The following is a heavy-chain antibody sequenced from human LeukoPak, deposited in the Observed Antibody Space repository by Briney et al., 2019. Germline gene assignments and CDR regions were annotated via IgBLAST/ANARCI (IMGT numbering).Heavy chain of an antibody. CDR3: AKYSSSWYFFWLDP. V-gene: IGHV3-23*01. J-gene: IGHJ5*02. Sequence: PGGSLRLSCAASGFTFSSYAMSWVRQAPGKGLEWVSAISGSGGSTYYADSVKGRFTISRDNSKNTLYLQMNSLRAEDTAVYYCAKYSSSWYFFWLDPWGQGTLVTVSS. CDR2: ISGSGGST. D-gene: IGHD6-13*01. CDR1: GFTFSSYA.